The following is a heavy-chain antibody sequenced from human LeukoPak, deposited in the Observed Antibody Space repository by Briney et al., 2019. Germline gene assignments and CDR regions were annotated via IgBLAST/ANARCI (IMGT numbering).Heavy chain of an antibody. CDR1: GFTFSSYA. CDR3: AREDTAMTTDFDY. D-gene: IGHD5-18*01. Sequence: GVSLRLSCAASGFTFSSYAMHWVRQAPGKGLEWVAVISYDGSNKYYADSVKGRFTISRDNSKNTLYLQMNSLRAEDTAVYYCAREDTAMTTDFDYWGQGTLVTVSS. V-gene: IGHV3-30-3*01. CDR2: ISYDGSNK. J-gene: IGHJ4*02.